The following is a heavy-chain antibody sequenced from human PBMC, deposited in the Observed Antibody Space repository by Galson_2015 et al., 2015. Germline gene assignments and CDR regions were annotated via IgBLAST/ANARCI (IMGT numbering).Heavy chain of an antibody. Sequence: SLRLSCAASGFTFSKYDMSWVRQAPGKGLEWISYISQSSSTVYYADSVKGRFTISRDNGKTSLFLHMNSLRDDDTAVYYCARDRGGYTNFISPDYWGQGTLVTISS. J-gene: IGHJ4*02. CDR2: ISQSSSTV. V-gene: IGHV3-48*02. D-gene: IGHD4-11*01. CDR1: GFTFSKYD. CDR3: ARDRGGYTNFISPDY.